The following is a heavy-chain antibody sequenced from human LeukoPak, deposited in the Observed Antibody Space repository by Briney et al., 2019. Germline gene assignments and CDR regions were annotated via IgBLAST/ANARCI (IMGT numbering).Heavy chain of an antibody. CDR1: GFTFSSYA. V-gene: IGHV3-30*04. D-gene: IGHD6-19*01. J-gene: IGHJ6*03. CDR3: ARVGSSGWSGLNYYYYYYMDV. CDR2: ISYDGSNK. Sequence: GRSLRLSCAASGFTFSSYAMHWVRQAPGKGLEWVAVISYDGSNKYYADSVKGRFTISRDNSKNTLYLQMNSLRAEDTAVYYCARVGSSGWSGLNYYYYYYMDVWGKGTTVTVSS.